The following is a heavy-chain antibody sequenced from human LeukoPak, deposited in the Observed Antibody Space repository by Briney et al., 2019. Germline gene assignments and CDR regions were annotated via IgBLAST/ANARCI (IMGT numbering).Heavy chain of an antibody. J-gene: IGHJ6*03. V-gene: IGHV1-69*05. Sequence: LVKVSCKASGGTFSSYAISWVRQAPGQGLEWMGGIIPIFGTANYAQKFQGRVTITTDESTSTAYMELSSLRSEDTAVDYCARSSISYPNYYYYMDVWGKGTTVTVSS. CDR2: IIPIFGTA. CDR1: GGTFSSYA. CDR3: ARSSISYPNYYYYMDV.